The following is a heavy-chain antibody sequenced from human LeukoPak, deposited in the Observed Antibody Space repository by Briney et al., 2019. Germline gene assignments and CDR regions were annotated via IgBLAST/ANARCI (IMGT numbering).Heavy chain of an antibody. CDR1: GFTFSSYW. V-gene: IGHV3-74*01. CDR2: INSDGSST. J-gene: IGHJ4*02. CDR3: AKDGAYYYGSGSYHHFDY. Sequence: GGSLRLSCAASGFTFSSYWMHWVRQVPGKGLVWVSHINSDGSSTTYADSVKGRFTISRDNSKNTLYLQMNSLRAEDTAVYYCAKDGAYYYGSGSYHHFDYWGQGTLVTVSS. D-gene: IGHD3-10*01.